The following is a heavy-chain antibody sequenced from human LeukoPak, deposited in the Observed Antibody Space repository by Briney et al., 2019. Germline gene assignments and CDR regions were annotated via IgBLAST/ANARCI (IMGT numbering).Heavy chain of an antibody. CDR2: IYTSGST. D-gene: IGHD3-10*01. V-gene: IGHV4-4*07. CDR3: ARDYGGGDAFDI. J-gene: IGHJ3*02. CDR1: GVSISSYY. Sequence: SETLSLTCTVSGVSISSYYWSWIRQSAGKGLEWIGRIYTSGSTYYNPSLKSRVNMSVDTSKNQFSLKLSSVTAADTAVYYCARDYGGGDAFDIWGQGTMVTVSS.